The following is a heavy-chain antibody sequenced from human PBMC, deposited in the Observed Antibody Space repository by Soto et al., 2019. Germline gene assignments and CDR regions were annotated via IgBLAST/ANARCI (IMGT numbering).Heavy chain of an antibody. CDR3: ARAGSYEGVFDFDY. J-gene: IGHJ4*02. Sequence: GGSLRLSCAASGFTFSSYAMHWVRQAPGKGLEWVAVISYDGSNKYYADSVKGRFTISRDNSKNTLYLQMNSLRAEDTAVYYCARAGSYEGVFDFDYWGQGTRVTVS. D-gene: IGHD1-26*01. CDR2: ISYDGSNK. V-gene: IGHV3-30-3*01. CDR1: GFTFSSYA.